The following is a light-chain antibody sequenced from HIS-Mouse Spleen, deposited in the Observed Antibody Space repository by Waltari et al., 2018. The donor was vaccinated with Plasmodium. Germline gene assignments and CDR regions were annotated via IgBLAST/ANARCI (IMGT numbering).Light chain of an antibody. CDR1: SRDVGGYHY. Sequence: QSALTQPRSVSGSPGPSVPISCPGTSRDVGGYHYVSWYQQHPGKAPKLMIYDVSKRPSGVPDRFSGSKSGNTASLTISGLQAEDEADYYCCSYAGSYTLVFGGGTKLTVL. CDR3: CSYAGSYTLV. CDR2: DVS. V-gene: IGLV2-11*01. J-gene: IGLJ2*01.